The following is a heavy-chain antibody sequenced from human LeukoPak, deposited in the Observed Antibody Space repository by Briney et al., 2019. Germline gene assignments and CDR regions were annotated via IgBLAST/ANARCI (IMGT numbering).Heavy chain of an antibody. CDR1: GFTFSSYA. J-gene: IGHJ4*02. D-gene: IGHD3-3*01. CDR3: AKATRHFTIFGVVIGDY. V-gene: IGHV3-23*01. Sequence: PGGALRLSCAASGFTFSSYAMSGVRQARGKGLEGVSAISGSGGSTYYADAVKGRFTISRDNSKNRLYLQMTSLRAADTAVYYCAKATRHFTIFGVVIGDYWGQGTLVTVHS. CDR2: ISGSGGST.